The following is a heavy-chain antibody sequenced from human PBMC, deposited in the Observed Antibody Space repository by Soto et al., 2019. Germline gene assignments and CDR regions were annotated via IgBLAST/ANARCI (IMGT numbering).Heavy chain of an antibody. V-gene: IGHV1-8*01. CDR1: GYTFTSYD. J-gene: IGHJ4*02. D-gene: IGHD4-17*01. CDR3: VRSLDGDNVAY. Sequence: QVQLVQSGAEVKKPGASVKVSCKASGYTFTSYDINWVRQATGQGLEWMGWMNPNGGNTGDAQKFQGRVTXTXXTYISTAYTELSSLRSEDTAVYYCVRSLDGDNVAYRCQGSLVTDSS. CDR2: MNPNGGNT.